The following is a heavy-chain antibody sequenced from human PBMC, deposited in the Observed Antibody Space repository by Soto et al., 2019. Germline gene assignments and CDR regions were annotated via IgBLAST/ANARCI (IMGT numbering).Heavy chain of an antibody. J-gene: IGHJ5*02. V-gene: IGHV4-38-2*02. CDR3: ARASGCQSGWGHWSDP. CDR1: GYSISSGYY. Sequence: SETLSLTCTVSGYSISSGYYWSWIRQTPGKGLEWIGSISHSGTSFYNPSLRSRVTISMDTSNNHFSLKLNSLTATDTAVYYCARASGCQSGWGHWSDPRGQRPMVTVSS. D-gene: IGHD2-21*02. CDR2: ISHSGTS.